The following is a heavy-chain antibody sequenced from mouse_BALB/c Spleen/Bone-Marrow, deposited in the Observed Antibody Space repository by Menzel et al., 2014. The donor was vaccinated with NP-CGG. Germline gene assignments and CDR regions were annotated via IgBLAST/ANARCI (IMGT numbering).Heavy chain of an antibody. V-gene: IGHV1-5*01. D-gene: IGHD3-1*01. CDR3: TTLARNNFDY. CDR1: GYTFSNYW. CDR2: IHPGNSDT. J-gene: IGHJ2*01. Sequence: VQLKQSGTVLARPGAAVKMSCKASGYTFSNYWMHWIKQRPGQGLEWIGTIHPGNSDTTYNQKFKGKAKLTAVTSTSTAYMELSSLTNEDSAVYYCTTLARNNFDYWGQGTTLTASS.